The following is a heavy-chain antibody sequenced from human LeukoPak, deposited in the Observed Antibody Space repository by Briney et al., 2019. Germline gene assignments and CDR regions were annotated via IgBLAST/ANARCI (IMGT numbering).Heavy chain of an antibody. D-gene: IGHD6-6*01. CDR1: GYTFTIHA. J-gene: IGHJ4*02. V-gene: IGHV1-3*04. Sequence: GASVKVSCKASGYTFTIHAIHWMRQAPGQRLEWTGWINIGNGNTKYSQKFQGRVTITRDTSATTAYMELSSLRSEDTAVYYCARRAVRHFDYWGQGTLVTVSS. CDR3: ARRAVRHFDY. CDR2: INIGNGNT.